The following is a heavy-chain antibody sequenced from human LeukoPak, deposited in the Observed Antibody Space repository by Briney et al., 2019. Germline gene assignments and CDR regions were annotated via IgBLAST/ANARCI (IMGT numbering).Heavy chain of an antibody. J-gene: IGHJ6*02. D-gene: IGHD1-1*01. V-gene: IGHV4-59*01. CDR1: GGSLSSYY. CDR3: ARVEPPAYYYGMDV. Sequence: SETLSLTCTVSGGSLSSYYWSWVRQPPGKGLEWIGHIYFSGSTNYNASLQSRVTISVDTSKNQFSLNLKSVTAADTAVYYCARVEPPAYYYGMDVWGQGTTVIVSS. CDR2: IYFSGST.